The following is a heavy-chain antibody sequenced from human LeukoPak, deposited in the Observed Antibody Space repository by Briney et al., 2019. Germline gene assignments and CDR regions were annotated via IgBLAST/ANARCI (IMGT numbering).Heavy chain of an antibody. V-gene: IGHV4-39*07. CDR2: VYYTGNT. CDR3: ARDSSPDFDY. Sequence: SETLSLTCTVSGGSISSTSYYWGWIRQPPGKGLEWIGSVYYTGNTYYNPSLKSRVTISVDTSKNQFSLKLSSVTAADTAVYYCARDSSPDFDYWGQGTLVTVSS. CDR1: GGSISSTSYY. J-gene: IGHJ4*02.